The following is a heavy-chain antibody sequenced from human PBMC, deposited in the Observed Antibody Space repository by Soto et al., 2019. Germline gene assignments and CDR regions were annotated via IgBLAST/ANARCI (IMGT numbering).Heavy chain of an antibody. CDR3: AKGEIVVVFDY. CDR1: GFTISSYA. D-gene: IGHD3-22*01. J-gene: IGHJ4*02. Sequence: EVQLLESGGGLVQPGGSLRLSCAASGFTISSYAMSWVRQAPGKGLEWVSGISGSGGSTYYADFVKGRFTISRDNSKNTLYLQMNSLRAEDTAVYYCAKGEIVVVFDYWGQGTLVTVSS. CDR2: ISGSGGST. V-gene: IGHV3-23*01.